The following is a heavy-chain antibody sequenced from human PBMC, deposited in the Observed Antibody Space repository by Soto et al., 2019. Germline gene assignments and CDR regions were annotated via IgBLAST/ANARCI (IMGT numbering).Heavy chain of an antibody. V-gene: IGHV3-7*01. J-gene: IGHJ4*02. CDR1: GFTFSNYW. D-gene: IGHD2-2*02. CDR2: MNQDGSQI. Sequence: EVQVVESGGGLVQPGGSLRLSCAVSGFTFSNYWMTWVRQAPGKGLEWVAYMNQDGSQIYYVDSLRGRFTISRDNAKNSLYLQMNSLRVDHTAVYYCARDRGPNTPDYWGQGTLVTVSS. CDR3: ARDRGPNTPDY.